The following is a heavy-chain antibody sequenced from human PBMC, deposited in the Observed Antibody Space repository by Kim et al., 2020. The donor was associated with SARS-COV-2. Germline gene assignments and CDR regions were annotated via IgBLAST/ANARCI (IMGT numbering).Heavy chain of an antibody. D-gene: IGHD2-2*02. CDR3: AKFLPRFYTDGMDV. Sequence: ADSVKGRFTISRDNSKNTLYLQMNSLRAEDTAVYYCAKFLPRFYTDGMDVWGQGTTVTVSS. V-gene: IGHV3-23*01. J-gene: IGHJ6*02.